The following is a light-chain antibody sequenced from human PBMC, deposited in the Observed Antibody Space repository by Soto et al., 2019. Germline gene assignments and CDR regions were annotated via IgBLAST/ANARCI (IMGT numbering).Light chain of an antibody. J-gene: IGKJ1*01. CDR2: GAS. CDR3: QQSGSSTVT. V-gene: IGKV3-20*01. Sequence: EIVLTQSPGTLSLSPGERVTLSCRASQSVSSDYLAWYQQKPGQAPRLLIYGASSRATGIPDRFSGSGSGTDFALTISRLEPEDVAVYYCQQSGSSTVTFGQGTKVEI. CDR1: QSVSSDY.